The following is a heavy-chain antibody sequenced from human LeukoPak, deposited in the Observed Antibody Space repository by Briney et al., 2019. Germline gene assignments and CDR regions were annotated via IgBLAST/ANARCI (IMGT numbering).Heavy chain of an antibody. Sequence: GGSLRLPCAASGFTFGNYDMSWVRQAPGKGLEWVSAIDGRRTYYEDSVKGRFSISRDNSKNTLFLQMNSLRAEDTAVYYCAREVNGCSVADLWGRGTLVTVSS. CDR1: GFTFGNYD. J-gene: IGHJ2*01. CDR3: AREVNGCSVADL. D-gene: IGHD5-24*01. V-gene: IGHV3-23*01. CDR2: IDGRRT.